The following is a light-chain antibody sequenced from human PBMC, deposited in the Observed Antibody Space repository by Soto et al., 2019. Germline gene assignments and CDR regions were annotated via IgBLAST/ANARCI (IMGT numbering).Light chain of an antibody. J-gene: IGKJ4*02. Sequence: EIVITQSPATLSVSPGERATLSCRASQSVSSNLAWYQQKPGQAPRLLIYGASTRATGIPARFSGSRSGTEFPLTISSLQSEDFAVYYCQQYNNWPVLTFGGGTKVEIK. CDR2: GAS. CDR3: QQYNNWPVLT. CDR1: QSVSSN. V-gene: IGKV3-15*01.